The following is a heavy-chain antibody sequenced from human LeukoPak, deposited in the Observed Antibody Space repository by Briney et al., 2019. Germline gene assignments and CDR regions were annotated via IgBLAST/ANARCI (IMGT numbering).Heavy chain of an antibody. V-gene: IGHV1-8*03. Sequence: ASVKVSCKASGYTFTSYDINWVRQATGQGLEWMGWMNPNNGNTAYAQKFQGRVTITRNTSISTAYMELSSLRSEDTAVYYCARDRGYSYGRFDYWGQGTLVTVSS. D-gene: IGHD5-18*01. J-gene: IGHJ4*02. CDR1: GYTFTSYD. CDR2: MNPNNGNT. CDR3: ARDRGYSYGRFDY.